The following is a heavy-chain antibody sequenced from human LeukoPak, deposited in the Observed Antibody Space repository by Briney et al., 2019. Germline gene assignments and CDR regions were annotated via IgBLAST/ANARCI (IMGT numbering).Heavy chain of an antibody. CDR2: IYSGGST. D-gene: IGHD3-10*01. Sequence: GGSLRLSCTASGFTFGDYAMSWVRQAPGKGLEWGSVIYSGGSTYYADSVKGRVTISRDNSKNTLYLQMNSLRAEETAVYYCARGGSGSYYDPPDYWGQGTLVTVSS. J-gene: IGHJ4*02. V-gene: IGHV3-66*01. CDR1: GFTFGDYA. CDR3: ARGGSGSYYDPPDY.